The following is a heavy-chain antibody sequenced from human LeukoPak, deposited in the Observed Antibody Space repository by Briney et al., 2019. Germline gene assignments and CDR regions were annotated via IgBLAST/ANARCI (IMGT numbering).Heavy chain of an antibody. CDR2: INPNSGET. J-gene: IGHJ4*02. Sequence: ASVKVSCKASGYTFTNYDINWVRQATGQEPEWMGYINPNSGETGYSQKFQGRVTITRDTSISTAYMELRSPRSEDTAVYYCAKHDRTTFDYWGQGTLVTVSS. V-gene: IGHV1-8*03. CDR3: AKHDRTTFDY. CDR1: GYTFTNYD. D-gene: IGHD1-14*01.